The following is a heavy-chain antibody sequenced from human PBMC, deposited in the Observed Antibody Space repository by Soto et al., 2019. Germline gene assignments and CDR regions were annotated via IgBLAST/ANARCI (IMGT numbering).Heavy chain of an antibody. CDR2: INPKSGDT. J-gene: IGHJ4*02. CDR3: ATLKQAPGGIDN. CDR1: GYTFTAYY. Sequence: ASVKVSFKASGYTFTAYYIYWVRQAPGQGLGWVGRINPKSGDTNYAQRFQGRVTMTRDTSISTAYMEVSSLRSDDTAFYYCATLKQAPGGIDNWGQGTLVTSPQ. D-gene: IGHD2-8*02. V-gene: IGHV1-2*06.